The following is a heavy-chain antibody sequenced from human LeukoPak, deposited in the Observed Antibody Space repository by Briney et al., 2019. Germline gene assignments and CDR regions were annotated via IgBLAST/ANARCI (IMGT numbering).Heavy chain of an antibody. V-gene: IGHV3-74*03. Sequence: PGGSLRLSCVGSGVTFSSYWMHWVRQAPGKGLVWVSRVKSDGSTTTYADSVKGRFTISRDNAKNTLYLQMNSLRAEDTALYYCARGLSAFDIWGQGTMVTVSS. CDR2: VKSDGSTT. J-gene: IGHJ3*02. CDR3: ARGLSAFDI. CDR1: GVTFSSYW.